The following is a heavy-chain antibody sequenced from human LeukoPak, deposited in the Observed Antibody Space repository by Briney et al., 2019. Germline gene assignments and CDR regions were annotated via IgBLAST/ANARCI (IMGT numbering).Heavy chain of an antibody. V-gene: IGHV3-30*18. Sequence: PGRSLRLSCAASGFIFSNYGMHWVRQAPGKGLEWVAVISYDGSNKYYADSVKGRFTISRDNSKNTLYLQMSSLRAEDTAVYYCAKGSGYSNGWYTIDFWGQGTLVTVSS. D-gene: IGHD6-19*01. CDR1: GFIFSNYG. CDR3: AKGSGYSNGWYTIDF. J-gene: IGHJ4*02. CDR2: ISYDGSNK.